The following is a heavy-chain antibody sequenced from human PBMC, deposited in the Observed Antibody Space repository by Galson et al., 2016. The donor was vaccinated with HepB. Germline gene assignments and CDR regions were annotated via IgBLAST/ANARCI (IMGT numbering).Heavy chain of an antibody. D-gene: IGHD3-9*01. Sequence: SLRLSCAASGFTFGSFAMSWVRQAPGRGLEWIASISGSADHTYYADSVKGRFTISRDAYNTVYLQMHSLRAEDTAIYYFSGLTLPGICCYFYYWGQGTLVTVSS. V-gene: IGHV3-23*01. CDR3: SGLTLPGICCYFYY. CDR2: ISGSADHT. J-gene: IGHJ4*02. CDR1: GFTFGSFA.